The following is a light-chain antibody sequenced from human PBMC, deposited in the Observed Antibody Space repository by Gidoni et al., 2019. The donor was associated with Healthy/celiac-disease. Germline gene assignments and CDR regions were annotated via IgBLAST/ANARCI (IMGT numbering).Light chain of an antibody. V-gene: IGKV3-11*01. CDR2: GAS. Sequence: EIVFTQSPATLSLSPGERATLSCRASQSVSSYLAWYQQKPGQAPRLLIYGASNRATGIPARFSGSGSGTDFTLTISSLEPEDFAVYYCQQRSNWPTWTFGQGTKVEIK. CDR1: QSVSSY. CDR3: QQRSNWPTWT. J-gene: IGKJ1*01.